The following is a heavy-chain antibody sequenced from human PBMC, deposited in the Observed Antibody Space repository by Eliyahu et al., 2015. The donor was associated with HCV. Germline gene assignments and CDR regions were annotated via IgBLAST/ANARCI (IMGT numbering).Heavy chain of an antibody. CDR2: GST. CDR1: GDSITRGHYY. Sequence: QLQLQESGPGLVKPSDTLSLTCTVSGDSITRGHYYWAWIRQPPGKGLEWIGSGSTFSNPSLKSRVTISVDTSKNQLSLKLSSVTAADTAVYYCARHGDRIVATMAEDYYLDYWGRGTLVTVSS. J-gene: IGHJ4*02. CDR3: ARHGDRIVATMAEDYYLDY. V-gene: IGHV4-39*01. D-gene: IGHD5-12*01.